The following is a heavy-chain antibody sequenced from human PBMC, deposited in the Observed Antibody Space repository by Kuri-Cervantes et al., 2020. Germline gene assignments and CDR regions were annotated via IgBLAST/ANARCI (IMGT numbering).Heavy chain of an antibody. D-gene: IGHD3-9*01. CDR1: GYTFTSYG. CDR3: ARYRDGLLHRYYYYGMDV. CDR2: ISAYNGNT. Sequence: ASVNVSFKASGYTFTSYGISWVRPAPGQGLEWMGWISAYNGNTNYAQKLQGRVTMTTDTSTSTDYMELRSLRSDDPAVYYCARYRDGLLHRYYYYGMDVWGQGTTVTVSS. J-gene: IGHJ6*02. V-gene: IGHV1-18*01.